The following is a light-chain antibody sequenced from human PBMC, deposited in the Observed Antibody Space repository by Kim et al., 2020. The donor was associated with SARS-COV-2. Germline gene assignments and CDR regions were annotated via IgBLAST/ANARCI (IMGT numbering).Light chain of an antibody. CDR2: DSS. J-gene: IGKJ1*01. CDR1: QSVSQS. V-gene: IGKV3-11*01. Sequence: SPRERATLSCKTSQSVSQSLAWYQHRPGTAPRLIIFDSSNRPTGVPARFSGIGYGTDFTLTIDSLEPEDFAVYYCQHRSVRPPVTFGQGTKVDIK. CDR3: QHRSVRPPVT.